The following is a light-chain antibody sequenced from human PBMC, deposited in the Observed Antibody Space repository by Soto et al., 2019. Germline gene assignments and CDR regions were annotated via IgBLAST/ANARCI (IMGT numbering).Light chain of an antibody. V-gene: IGKV1-39*01. CDR2: AAS. CDR3: QQSYSSPPT. CDR1: QSISNH. J-gene: IGKJ1*01. Sequence: DMQMTHSPSSLSASVEYRVIITCRASQSISNHLNWYQQKPGKAPKLLIFAASSLQSGVPSRFSGSRSGPDFTLTISSLQPEDFATYYCQQSYSSPPTFGQGTKVDI.